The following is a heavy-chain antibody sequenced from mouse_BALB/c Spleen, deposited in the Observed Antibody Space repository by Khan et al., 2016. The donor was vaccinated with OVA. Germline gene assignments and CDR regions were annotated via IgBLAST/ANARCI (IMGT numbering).Heavy chain of an antibody. J-gene: IGHJ4*01. V-gene: IGHV1-54*01. Sequence: QVQLKESGAELVRPGTSVKVSCKASGYAFTNYLIEWVKQRPGQGLEWIGVINPGSGGTNYNEKFKGKATLTADKSSSTAYMQLSSLTSDDSAVYFCARRDYAMDYWGQGTSVNVAS. CDR2: INPGSGGT. CDR1: GYAFTNYL. CDR3: ARRDYAMDY.